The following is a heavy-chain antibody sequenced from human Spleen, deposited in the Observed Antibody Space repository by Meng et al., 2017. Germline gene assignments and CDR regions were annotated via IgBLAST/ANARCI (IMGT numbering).Heavy chain of an antibody. D-gene: IGHD5-18*01. Sequence: VQLQAAGPGLVRPAATLSLTCSVSGASVSSGSNYWTWIRQPPGKGLEWIGYVYYNGHTSYKPSLKSRVTISMDTSKRQFSLKLTSVTAADAAVYYCARGGGGGYTYGLAYWGQGILVTVSS. CDR1: GASVSSGSNY. J-gene: IGHJ4*02. CDR3: ARGGGGGYTYGLAY. CDR2: VYYNGHT. V-gene: IGHV4-61*01.